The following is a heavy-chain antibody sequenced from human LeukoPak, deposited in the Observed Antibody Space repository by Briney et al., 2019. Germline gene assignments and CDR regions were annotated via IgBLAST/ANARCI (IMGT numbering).Heavy chain of an antibody. V-gene: IGHV1-8*02. CDR1: GYTLTSYG. Sequence: ASVKVSCKASGYTLTSYGISWVRQAPGQGLEWMGWMNPSNGDTGYAQKFQGRLTMTRNTSISTAYMELSSLRYEDTAVYYCARGGSMRRTGFDPWGQGTLVTVSS. CDR3: ARGGSMRRTGFDP. CDR2: MNPSNGDT. D-gene: IGHD3-10*01. J-gene: IGHJ5*02.